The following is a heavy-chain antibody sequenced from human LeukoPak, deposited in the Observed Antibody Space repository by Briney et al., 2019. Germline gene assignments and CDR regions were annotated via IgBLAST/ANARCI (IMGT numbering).Heavy chain of an antibody. CDR2: IYSDGST. D-gene: IGHD3-9*01. V-gene: IGHV3-66*01. CDR1: DFNFITYA. Sequence: GGSLRLSCAASDFNFITYAMSWVRQAPGKGLEWVSVIYSDGSTYYADSVKGRFTISRDNSKNTVYLQMNHLRAEDTAVYYCAGMEDILTDYQYHFDYWGQGTLVTVSS. CDR3: AGMEDILTDYQYHFDY. J-gene: IGHJ4*02.